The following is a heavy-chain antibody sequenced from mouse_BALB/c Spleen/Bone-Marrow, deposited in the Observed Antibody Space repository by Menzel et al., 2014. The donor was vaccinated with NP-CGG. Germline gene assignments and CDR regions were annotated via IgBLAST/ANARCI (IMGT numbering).Heavy chain of an antibody. D-gene: IGHD1-3*01. V-gene: IGHV1S81*02. J-gene: IGHJ1*01. Sequence: QVQLKQSGAELVKPGASVKLSCKASGYNFISYWIHWVKQRPGQGLEWIGEINPGNGRTNYNEKFKNKATLTIDKSSSTAYMQLSRLTSEDSAVYYRARWGKGYFDVWGAGTTVTVSS. CDR3: ARWGKGYFDV. CDR1: GYNFISYW. CDR2: INPGNGRT.